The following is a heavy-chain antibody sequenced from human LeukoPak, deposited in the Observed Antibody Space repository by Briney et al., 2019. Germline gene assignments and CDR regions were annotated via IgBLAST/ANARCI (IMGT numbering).Heavy chain of an antibody. CDR1: GFTFSSYG. V-gene: IGHV3-33*01. Sequence: GGSLRLSCAASGFTFSSYGMHWVRQAPGKGLEWVAVIWYDGSNKYYADSVKGRFTISRDNSKNTLYLQMNSLRAEDTAVYYCARDGEAYDILTGYTEHFQHWGQGTLVTVSS. J-gene: IGHJ1*01. D-gene: IGHD3-9*01. CDR2: IWYDGSNK. CDR3: ARDGEAYDILTGYTEHFQH.